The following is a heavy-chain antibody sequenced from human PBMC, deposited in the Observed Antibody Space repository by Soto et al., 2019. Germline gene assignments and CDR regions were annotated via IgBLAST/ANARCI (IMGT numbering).Heavy chain of an antibody. CDR2: IYYSGST. J-gene: IGHJ4*02. D-gene: IGHD1-26*01. Sequence: QVQLQESGPGLVKPSETLSLTCTVSGGSIRSYYWSWIRQPPGKGLEWIGYIYYSGSTNYNPSLTSRVTISVDTSKNPFSLKLSSLTAADTAVYYCARRYGGNFDYWGQGTLVTVSS. CDR1: GGSIRSYY. CDR3: ARRYGGNFDY. V-gene: IGHV4-59*01.